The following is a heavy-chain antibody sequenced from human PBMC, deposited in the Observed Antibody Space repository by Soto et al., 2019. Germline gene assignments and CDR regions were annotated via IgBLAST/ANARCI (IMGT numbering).Heavy chain of an antibody. J-gene: IGHJ4*02. CDR2: ISDDGVSK. V-gene: IGHV3-30*03. D-gene: IGHD3-10*01. Sequence: GSLRLSCAASGFTFSNYGMHWVRQAPGKGLEWVAAISDDGVSKYYADSAQGWFTISRDNSESAVFLQMNSLRPDDTALYFCARAYYFGSGTSYTLYYWGQGTQVTVPQ. CDR1: GFTFSNYG. CDR3: ARAYYFGSGTSYTLYY.